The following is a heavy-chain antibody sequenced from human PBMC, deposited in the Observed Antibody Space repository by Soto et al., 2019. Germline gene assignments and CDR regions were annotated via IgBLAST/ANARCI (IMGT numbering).Heavy chain of an antibody. V-gene: IGHV3-7*01. CDR3: VKDNRGSY. CDR2: INQDGSER. Sequence: GGSLRLSCAASGFTFITCWMMWVLQAPGKGLEWVANINQDGSERYYVDSVKGRFTISRDNAKNSLYLQMNSLRAEDTAVYYCVKDNRGSYWGQGTLVTVSS. CDR1: GFTFITCW. J-gene: IGHJ4*02. D-gene: IGHD3-10*01.